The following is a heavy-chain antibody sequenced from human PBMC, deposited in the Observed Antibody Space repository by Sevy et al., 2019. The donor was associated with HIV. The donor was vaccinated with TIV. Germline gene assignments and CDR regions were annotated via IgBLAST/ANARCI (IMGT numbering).Heavy chain of an antibody. Sequence: GGSLRLSCAASGFTFSAYAMSWVRQAPGKGLEWVSCISSSGGSTYYADSVKGRFSISRDTSKNTLYLQMNSLRAEDMSVYYCATLRGGLYGSGYFQNWGQGTQVTVSS. CDR1: GFTFSAYA. V-gene: IGHV3-23*01. D-gene: IGHD3-10*01. J-gene: IGHJ1*01. CDR3: ATLRGGLYGSGYFQN. CDR2: ISSSGGST.